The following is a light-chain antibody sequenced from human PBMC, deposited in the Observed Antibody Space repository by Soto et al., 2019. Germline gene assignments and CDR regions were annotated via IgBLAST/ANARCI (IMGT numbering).Light chain of an antibody. J-gene: IGKJ1*01. CDR3: QHYNSYSEA. CDR1: QGIETY. V-gene: IGKV1-5*03. CDR2: KAS. Sequence: DIQMTQSPSSLSASVGDRVSITCRTSQGIETYLNWYQQKSGKAPKLLIYKASTLKSGVPSRFSGSGSGTEFTLTISSLQPDDFATYYCQHYNSYSEAFGQGTKVELK.